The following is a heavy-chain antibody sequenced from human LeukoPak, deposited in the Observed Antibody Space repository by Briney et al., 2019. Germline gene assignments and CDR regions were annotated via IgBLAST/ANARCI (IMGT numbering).Heavy chain of an antibody. CDR1: GFTFSTNA. CDR3: AKAPSTVTTLVGFDL. D-gene: IGHD4-17*01. V-gene: IGHV3-23*01. Sequence: GGSLRLSCVASGFTFSTNAMTWVRQAPGKGLEWVSAIRDSGNVTYYADSVKGRFTISRDNSKNTVYLQMNSLRAEDTAVYYCAKAPSTVTTLVGFDLWGRGTLVTVSS. CDR2: IRDSGNVT. J-gene: IGHJ2*01.